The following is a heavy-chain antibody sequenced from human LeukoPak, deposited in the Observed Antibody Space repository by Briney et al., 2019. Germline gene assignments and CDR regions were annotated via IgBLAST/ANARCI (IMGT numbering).Heavy chain of an antibody. V-gene: IGHV1-69*05. D-gene: IGHD2-2*01. J-gene: IGHJ4*02. CDR1: GGTFSSYA. CDR2: FIPIFGTA. CDR3: ARLVGYCSSTSCLDFDY. Sequence: SVKVSCKASGGTFSSYAISWVRQAPGQGLEWMGGFIPIFGTANYAQKFQGRVTITTDESTSTAYMELSSLRSEDTAVYYCARLVGYCSSTSCLDFDYWGQGTLVTVSS.